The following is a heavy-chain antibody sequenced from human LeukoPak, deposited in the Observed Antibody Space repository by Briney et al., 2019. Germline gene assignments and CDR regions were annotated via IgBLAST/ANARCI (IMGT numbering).Heavy chain of an antibody. J-gene: IGHJ4*02. Sequence: GGSLRLSCAASGFTFNNYWMTWVRQAPGKGLEWVSSITSSSSYIYYADSVQGRFTISRDNAKNSLYLQMNSLRAEDTAIYYCARDYLQTTRGIFGVDTYYFDYWGQGTLVTVSS. CDR3: ARDYLQTTRGIFGVDTYYFDY. V-gene: IGHV3-21*01. CDR1: GFTFNNYW. CDR2: ITSSSSYI. D-gene: IGHD3-3*01.